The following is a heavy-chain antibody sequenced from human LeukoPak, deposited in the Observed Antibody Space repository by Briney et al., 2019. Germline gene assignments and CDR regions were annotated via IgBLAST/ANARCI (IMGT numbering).Heavy chain of an antibody. J-gene: IGHJ4*02. CDR1: GFTFSSYG. CDR2: ISYDGSNK. CDR3: ARRDDHNGRDY. Sequence: GGSLRLSCAASGFTFSSYGMHWVRQAPGKGLEWVAVISYDGSNKYYADSVKGRSTISRDNSKSTLYLQMNSLRAEDTAVYYCARRDDHNGRDYWGQGTLVTVSS. D-gene: IGHD5-24*01. V-gene: IGHV3-30*03.